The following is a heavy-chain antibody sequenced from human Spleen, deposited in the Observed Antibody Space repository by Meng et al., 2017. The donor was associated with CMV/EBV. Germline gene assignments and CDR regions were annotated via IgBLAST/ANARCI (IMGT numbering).Heavy chain of an antibody. V-gene: IGHV3-72*01. CDR1: GFTFSDHY. Sequence: GESLKISCVASGFTFSDHYMDWVRQAPGKGLEWVGRTRDKANSYTTEYAASVKGRFTISRDDSKNSLYLQMNSLKSEDTAVYYCSRAARGNDYWGQGTLVTVSS. CDR3: SRAARGNDY. CDR2: TRDKANSYTT. J-gene: IGHJ4*02. D-gene: IGHD3-10*01.